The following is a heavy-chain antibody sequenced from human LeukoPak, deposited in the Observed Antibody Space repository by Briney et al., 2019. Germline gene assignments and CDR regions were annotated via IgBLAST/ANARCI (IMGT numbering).Heavy chain of an antibody. D-gene: IGHD2-2*01. Sequence: PGGSLRLSCAASGFTFSSYSMNWVRQAPGKGLEWVSYITSSSDTIYYADSVKGRFTISRDNAKNSLHLQMNSLRAEDTAVYYCATLRDIVVVATTPTDVWGKGTTVIVSS. CDR3: ATLRDIVVVATTPTDV. V-gene: IGHV3-48*04. CDR2: ITSSSDTI. J-gene: IGHJ6*04. CDR1: GFTFSSYS.